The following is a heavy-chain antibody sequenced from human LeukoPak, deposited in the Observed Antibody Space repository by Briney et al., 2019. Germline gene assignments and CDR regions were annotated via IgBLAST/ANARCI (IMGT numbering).Heavy chain of an antibody. CDR2: IIPIFGTA. D-gene: IGHD6-13*01. J-gene: IGHJ4*02. CDR3: ASISDSSSWLFDY. CDR1: GGTFSSYA. V-gene: IGHV1-69*01. Sequence: GASVKVSCKASGGTFSSYAISWVRQAPGQGLEWMGGIIPIFGTANYAQKFQGRVTITADESTSTAYMELSSLRSEDTAVYYRASISDSSSWLFDYWGQGTLVTVSS.